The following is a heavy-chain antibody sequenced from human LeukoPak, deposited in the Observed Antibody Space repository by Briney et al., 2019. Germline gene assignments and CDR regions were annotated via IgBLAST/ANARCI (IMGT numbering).Heavy chain of an antibody. J-gene: IGHJ4*02. V-gene: IGHV3-23*01. D-gene: IGHD1-26*01. CDR2: ISGSGGST. Sequence: GGSPRLSCAASGFTFSSYAMSWVRQAPGKGLEWVSAISGSGGSTYYADSVKGRFTISRDNSKNTLYLQMNSLRAEDTAVYYCANQYSGSYFGHFDYWGQGTLVTVSS. CDR3: ANQYSGSYFGHFDY. CDR1: GFTFSSYA.